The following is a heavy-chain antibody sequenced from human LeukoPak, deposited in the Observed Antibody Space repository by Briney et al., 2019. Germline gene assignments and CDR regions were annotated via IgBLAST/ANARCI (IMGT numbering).Heavy chain of an antibody. CDR3: ATTVTTRDWYFDL. J-gene: IGHJ2*01. CDR2: IIPIFGTA. CDR1: GYTFTSYG. Sequence: ASVKVSCKASGYTFTSYGISWVRQAPGQGLEWMGGIIPIFGTANYAQKFQGRVTITADESTSTAYMELSSLRSEDTAVYYCATTVTTRDWYFDLWGRGTLVTVSS. D-gene: IGHD4-17*01. V-gene: IGHV1-69*13.